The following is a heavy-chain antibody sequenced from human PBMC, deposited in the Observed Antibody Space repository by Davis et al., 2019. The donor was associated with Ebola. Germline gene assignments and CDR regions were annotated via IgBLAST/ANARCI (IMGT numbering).Heavy chain of an antibody. J-gene: IGHJ4*02. CDR1: GVSISSHY. Sequence: PGGSLRLSCTVSGVSISSHYWTWIRQPPGKGLEWIGYIYYSGSTNYKPSLKSRVTISVDTSKNQFSLKLSSVTAADTAVYYCARGDFWSGYFDYWGQGTLVAVSS. CDR3: ARGDFWSGYFDY. D-gene: IGHD3-3*01. CDR2: IYYSGST. V-gene: IGHV4-59*11.